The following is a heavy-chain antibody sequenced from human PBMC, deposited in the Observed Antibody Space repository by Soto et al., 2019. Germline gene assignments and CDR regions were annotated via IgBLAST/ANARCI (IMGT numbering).Heavy chain of an antibody. D-gene: IGHD2-2*01. CDR1: RFTFSNYA. CDR2: ISFDGSTK. CDR3: ARSPGYCSTTRCYGRDFAMDV. J-gene: IGHJ6*02. V-gene: IGHV3-30-3*01. Sequence: QVQLVEFGGGVVQPGRSLRLSCAASRFTFSNYAMHWVRQAPGKGLQWVALISFDGSTKYYADSVKGRFTISRYNSKNTLYLQMNSLRAEDTAVYYCARSPGYCSTTRCYGRDFAMDVWGQGTTVNVSS.